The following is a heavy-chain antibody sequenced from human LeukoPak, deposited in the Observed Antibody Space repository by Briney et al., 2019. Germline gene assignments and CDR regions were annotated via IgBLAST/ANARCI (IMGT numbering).Heavy chain of an antibody. J-gene: IGHJ4*02. CDR3: ARVGIAVAGTKGFDY. D-gene: IGHD6-19*01. CDR2: IKSNSSYI. Sequence: GGSLRLSCAASGFTFSSYSMNWVRQAPGKGLDWVSSIKSNSSYIYYADSVKSRFTISRENAKNSLYLQMNSLRAEDTAVYYCARVGIAVAGTKGFDYWGQGTLVTVSS. V-gene: IGHV3-21*01. CDR1: GFTFSSYS.